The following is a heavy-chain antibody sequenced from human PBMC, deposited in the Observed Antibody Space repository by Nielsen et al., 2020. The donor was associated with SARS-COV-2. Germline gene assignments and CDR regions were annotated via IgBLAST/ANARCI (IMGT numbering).Heavy chain of an antibody. CDR1: GFTFSSYS. V-gene: IGHV3-48*04. CDR3: ARGGTTGYFDL. J-gene: IGHJ2*01. D-gene: IGHD1-14*01. Sequence: GGSLRLSCAASGFTFSSYSMNWVRQAPGKGLEWVSYISSSSTIYYADSVKGRFTISRDNAKNSLYLQMNSLRAEDTAVYYCARGGTTGYFDLWGRGTLVTVSS. CDR2: ISSSSTI.